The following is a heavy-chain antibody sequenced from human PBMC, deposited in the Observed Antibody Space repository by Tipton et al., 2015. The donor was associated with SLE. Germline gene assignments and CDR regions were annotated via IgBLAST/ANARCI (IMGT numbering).Heavy chain of an antibody. J-gene: IGHJ6*03. Sequence: TLSLTCTVSGGSISSYYWSWIRQPPGKGLEWIGYIYYSGSTNYNPSLNSRVTISVDTSKNQFSLKLSSVTAADTAVYYCAREATAIEVRYYYHYYMDVWGKGTTVTISS. CDR2: IYYSGST. CDR3: AREATAIEVRYYYHYYMDV. D-gene: IGHD5-18*01. V-gene: IGHV4-59*12. CDR1: GGSISSYY.